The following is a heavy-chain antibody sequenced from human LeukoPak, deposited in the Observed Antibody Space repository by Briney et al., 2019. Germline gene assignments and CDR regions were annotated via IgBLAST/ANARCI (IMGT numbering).Heavy chain of an antibody. D-gene: IGHD3-22*01. CDR2: ISSSGSTI. CDR1: GFTFSSYE. CDR3: AREAVYYYDSSGYSAYYFDY. J-gene: IGHJ4*02. V-gene: IGHV3-48*03. Sequence: PGGSLRLSCAASGFTFSSYEMNWVRQAPGKGLEWVSYISSSGSTIYYADSVKGRFTISRDNAKNPLYLQMNSLRAEDTAVYYCAREAVYYYDSSGYSAYYFDYWGQGTLVTVSS.